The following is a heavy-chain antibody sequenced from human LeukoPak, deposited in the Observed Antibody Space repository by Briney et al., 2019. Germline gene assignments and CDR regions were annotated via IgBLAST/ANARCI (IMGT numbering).Heavy chain of an antibody. J-gene: IGHJ4*02. CDR2: ISSSSSYI. CDR1: GFTFSSYS. D-gene: IGHD1-26*01. V-gene: IGHV3-21*01. CDR3: ARPSGSYRKYSDY. Sequence: GGSLRLSCAASGFTFSSYSMNWVRQAPGKGLEWVSSISSSSSYIYYADSVKGRFTISRDNAKNSLYLQMNSLRAEDTAVYYCARPSGSYRKYSDYWGQGTLVTVSS.